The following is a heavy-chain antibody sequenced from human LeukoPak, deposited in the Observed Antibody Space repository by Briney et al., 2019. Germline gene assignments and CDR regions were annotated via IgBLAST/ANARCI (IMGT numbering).Heavy chain of an antibody. CDR3: ACTTKGSWHDDAFDI. D-gene: IGHD6-13*01. Sequence: PSETLSLTCAVSGYFISSGYYWGWIRQPPGKGLEWIGSIYHSGNSYYNPSLKRRITISVDTSKNQFSLKLSSVTAAETAVYYCACTTKGSWHDDAFDIWGQGTMVTASS. J-gene: IGHJ3*02. CDR1: GYFISSGYY. V-gene: IGHV4-38-2*01. CDR2: IYHSGNS.